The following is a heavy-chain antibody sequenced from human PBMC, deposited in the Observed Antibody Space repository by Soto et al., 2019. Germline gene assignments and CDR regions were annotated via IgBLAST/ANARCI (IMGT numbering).Heavy chain of an antibody. Sequence: QVHLQLSGPGLVNPSETLSLTCTVSGGSMSSYYWTWIRQPAGKGLEWIGRVYSSGGTHYNPSLKSRVTISLDPSKNQLSLRLLSVTDADTAVYYCARGQRFSDWFDHWGQGTLVTVSS. D-gene: IGHD3-3*01. CDR2: VYSSGGT. CDR1: GGSMSSYY. V-gene: IGHV4-4*07. J-gene: IGHJ5*02. CDR3: ARGQRFSDWFDH.